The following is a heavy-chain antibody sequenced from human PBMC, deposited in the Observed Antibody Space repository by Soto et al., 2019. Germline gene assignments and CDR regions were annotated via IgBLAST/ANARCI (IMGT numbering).Heavy chain of an antibody. Sequence: PSETLSLTCTVSGGSISSYYWSWIRQPPGKGLEWIGYIYYSGSTNYNPSLKSRVTISVDTSKNQFSLKLSSVTAADTAVYYCARVRIAAAGYGMDVWGQGTTVTVSS. CDR3: ARVRIAAAGYGMDV. J-gene: IGHJ6*02. D-gene: IGHD6-13*01. CDR2: IYYSGST. V-gene: IGHV4-59*08. CDR1: GGSISSYY.